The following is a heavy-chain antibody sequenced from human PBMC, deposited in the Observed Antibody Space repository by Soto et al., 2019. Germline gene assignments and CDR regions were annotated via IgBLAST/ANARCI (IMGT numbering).Heavy chain of an antibody. J-gene: IGHJ6*02. Sequence: PGGSLRLSCAASGFTFSSYAMIWVRQAPGKGLEWVSAISGSGGSTYYADSVKGRLTISRDNSKNTLYLQMNSLRAEDTAVYYCAKNLRSSVAGSYGMDVWGQGTTVTVSS. V-gene: IGHV3-23*01. CDR1: GFTFSSYA. D-gene: IGHD6-19*01. CDR2: ISGSGGST. CDR3: AKNLRSSVAGSYGMDV.